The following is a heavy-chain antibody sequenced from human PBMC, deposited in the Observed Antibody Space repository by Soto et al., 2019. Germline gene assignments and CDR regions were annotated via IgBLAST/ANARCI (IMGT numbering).Heavy chain of an antibody. CDR1: GFTFDENT. Sequence: GGSLRLTCAASGFTFDENTMHWGHQTPGKGMEWVYIISWDGGSTYYADSVKGRFTISRDNSKNSLYMQMNSLRTEDTVLYYCAKDMVTVGFHPFDSWGQGTLVTVSS. D-gene: IGHD2-21*02. CDR2: ISWDGGST. J-gene: IGHJ5*01. V-gene: IGHV3-43*01. CDR3: AKDMVTVGFHPFDS.